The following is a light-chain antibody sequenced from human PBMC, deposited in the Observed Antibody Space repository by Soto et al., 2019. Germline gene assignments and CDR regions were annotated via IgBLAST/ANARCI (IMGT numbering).Light chain of an antibody. Sequence: EIVMTQSPATLSVSPGERATLSCRASQSVSSNLAWYQQKHGQAHRLLIYGASTRATGIPARFSGSGSGTELTITISSLQSEDFEVYYCQQRSNWPVTFGQGTRLEIK. J-gene: IGKJ5*01. CDR2: GAS. CDR3: QQRSNWPVT. V-gene: IGKV3-15*01. CDR1: QSVSSN.